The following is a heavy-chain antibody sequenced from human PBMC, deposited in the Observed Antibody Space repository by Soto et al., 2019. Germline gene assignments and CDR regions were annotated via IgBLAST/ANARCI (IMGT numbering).Heavy chain of an antibody. CDR2: ISSSSSYI. CDR3: ARGGGGSSGYDPPHPL. J-gene: IGHJ4*02. D-gene: IGHD5-12*01. CDR1: GFTFSSYS. Sequence: EVQLVESGGGLVKPGGSLRLSCAASGFTFSSYSMNWVRQAPGKGLEWVSSISSSSSYIYYADSVKGRFTISRDNAKNSLYLQMNSLSAEDTAVYYCARGGGGSSGYDPPHPLWGQGTLVTVSS. V-gene: IGHV3-21*01.